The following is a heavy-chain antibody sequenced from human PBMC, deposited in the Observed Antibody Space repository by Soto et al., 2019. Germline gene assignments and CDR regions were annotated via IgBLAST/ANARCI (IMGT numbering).Heavy chain of an antibody. V-gene: IGHV1-69*13. CDR2: IIPIFGTA. D-gene: IGHD6-6*01. CDR3: ATIAARSLPYYYYGMDV. CDR1: GGTFSSYA. J-gene: IGHJ6*02. Sequence: SVKVSCKASGGTFSSYAISWVRQAPGQGLEWMGGIIPIFGTANYAQKFQGRVTITADESTSTAYMELSSLRSEDTAVYYCATIAARSLPYYYYGMDVWGQGTTVTVSS.